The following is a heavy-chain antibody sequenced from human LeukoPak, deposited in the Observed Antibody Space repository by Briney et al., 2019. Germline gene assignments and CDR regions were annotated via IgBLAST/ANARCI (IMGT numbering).Heavy chain of an antibody. D-gene: IGHD3-9*01. CDR2: IHYSGST. CDR1: GGSISSDY. V-gene: IGHV4-59*01. Sequence: SETLSLTCTVSGGSISSDYWSWIRQPPGRGLEWIGYIHYSGSTNYNPSLKSRVTISVDTSKNQFSLKLSSVTAADTAVYYCARTPGDNFDYWGQGTLVTVSS. CDR3: ARTPGDNFDY. J-gene: IGHJ4*02.